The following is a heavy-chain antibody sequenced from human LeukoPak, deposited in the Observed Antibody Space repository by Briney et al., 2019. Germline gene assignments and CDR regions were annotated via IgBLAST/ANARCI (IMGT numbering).Heavy chain of an antibody. D-gene: IGHD1-20*01. Sequence: GGSLRLSCAASGFTFSNYGMSWVRQAPGKGLKWVSAISGNGDTTYYADSVKGRFTISRDNSKNTLYLQMNSLRAEDTAVYYCARSPYNWNGLDYWGQGTLVTVSS. V-gene: IGHV3-23*01. CDR2: ISGNGDTT. J-gene: IGHJ4*02. CDR1: GFTFSNYG. CDR3: ARSPYNWNGLDY.